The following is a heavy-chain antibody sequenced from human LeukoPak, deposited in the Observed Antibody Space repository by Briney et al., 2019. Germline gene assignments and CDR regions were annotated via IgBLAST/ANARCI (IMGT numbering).Heavy chain of an antibody. CDR3: ARDLQYYYDSSGYSRTKAIDY. CDR1: GFTFSSYG. D-gene: IGHD3-22*01. CDR2: IWYDGSNK. J-gene: IGHJ4*02. V-gene: IGHV3-33*01. Sequence: GGSLRLSCAASGFTFSSYGMHWVRQAPGKGLEWVAVIWYDGSNKYYADSVKGRFTISRDNAKNSLYLQMNSLRAEDTAVYYCARDLQYYYDSSGYSRTKAIDYWGQGTLVTVSS.